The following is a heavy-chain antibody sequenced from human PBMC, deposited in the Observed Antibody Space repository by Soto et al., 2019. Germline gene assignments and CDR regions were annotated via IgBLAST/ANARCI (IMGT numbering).Heavy chain of an antibody. V-gene: IGHV4-31*03. CDR3: ARTTFEYSSSAFDY. D-gene: IGHD6-6*01. J-gene: IGHJ4*02. CDR2: IYYSGST. CDR1: GGSISSGGYY. Sequence: PSETLSLTCTVSGGSISSGGYYWSWIRQHPGKGLEWIGYIYYSGSTYYNPSLKSRVTISVDTSKNQFSLKLSSVTAADTAVYFCARTTFEYSSSAFDYWGQGTLVTVS.